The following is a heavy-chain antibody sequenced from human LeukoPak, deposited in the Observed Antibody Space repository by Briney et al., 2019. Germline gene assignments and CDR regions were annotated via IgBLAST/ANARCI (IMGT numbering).Heavy chain of an antibody. CDR1: GFTFSSYS. CDR2: ISGSAATI. D-gene: IGHD3-9*01. Sequence: GGSLRLSCAASGFTFSSYSMNWVRQAPGKGLEWVSSISGSAATISYADSVKGRFTISRDNSKNTLSLQMNSLRAEDTAVYYCARGTPPYDILTGPESHGAFDIWGQGTMVTVSS. V-gene: IGHV3-21*04. CDR3: ARGTPPYDILTGPESHGAFDI. J-gene: IGHJ3*02.